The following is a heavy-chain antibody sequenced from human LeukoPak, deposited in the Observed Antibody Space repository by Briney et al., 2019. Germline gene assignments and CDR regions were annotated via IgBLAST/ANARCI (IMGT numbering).Heavy chain of an antibody. CDR2: ISTSSSYI. J-gene: IGHJ4*02. CDR1: GFTFSRNS. D-gene: IGHD1-26*01. CDR3: ARDHEGVVETTGGVDY. V-gene: IGHV3-21*01. Sequence: PGGSLRLSCAASGFTFSRNSMTWVRQPPGKGRDGVSSISTSSSYIYYADSVKGRVTISRDNAKKSLYLQMNSLRAEDTDVYYCARDHEGVVETTGGVDYWGQGTLVTVSS.